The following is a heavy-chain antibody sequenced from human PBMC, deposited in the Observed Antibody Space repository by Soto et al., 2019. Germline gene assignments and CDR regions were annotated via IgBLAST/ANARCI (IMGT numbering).Heavy chain of an antibody. D-gene: IGHD1-26*01. CDR2: IWYDGSNK. V-gene: IGHV3-33*01. J-gene: IGHJ6*02. Sequence: GGSLRLSCAASGFTFSSYGMHWVRQAPGKGLEWVAVIWYDGSNKYYADSVKGRFTISRDNSKNTLYLQMNSLRAEDTAVYYCARDLYIMGATTDYYYGMDVWGQGATVTVSS. CDR3: ARDLYIMGATTDYYYGMDV. CDR1: GFTFSSYG.